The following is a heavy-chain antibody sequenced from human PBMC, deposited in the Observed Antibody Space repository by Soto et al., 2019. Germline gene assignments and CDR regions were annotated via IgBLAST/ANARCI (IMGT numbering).Heavy chain of an antibody. Sequence: QVQLQESGPGLVKPSETLSLTCTVSGGSITNYYCSWFRQSPGKGLEWIGYISYSGTSAYNLSLKRRVTMSVDTSKTQFSLMLESVTATDTAVYYCARHGFGSLHGLVDVWGQGTTVIVSS. J-gene: IGHJ6*02. CDR3: ARHGFGSLHGLVDV. CDR1: GGSITNYY. CDR2: ISYSGTS. V-gene: IGHV4-59*08. D-gene: IGHD3-10*01.